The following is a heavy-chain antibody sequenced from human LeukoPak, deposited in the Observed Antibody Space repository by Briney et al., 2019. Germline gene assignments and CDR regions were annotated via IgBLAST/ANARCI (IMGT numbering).Heavy chain of an antibody. CDR1: GGTFSSYA. CDR2: IIPILGIA. J-gene: IGHJ4*02. Sequence: SVKVSCKASGGTFSSYAISWVRQAPGQGLEWMGRIIPILGIANYAQKFQGRVTITADKSTSTAYMELSSLRSEDTAVYYCARDSGIAAAGTGSDYWGQGTLVTVSS. D-gene: IGHD6-13*01. V-gene: IGHV1-69*04. CDR3: ARDSGIAAAGTGSDY.